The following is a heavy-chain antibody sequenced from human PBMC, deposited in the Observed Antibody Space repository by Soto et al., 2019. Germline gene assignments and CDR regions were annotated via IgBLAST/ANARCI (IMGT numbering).Heavy chain of an antibody. CDR3: ARARYAIGDIHY. CDR2: TYYRSKWYN. V-gene: IGHV6-1*01. J-gene: IGHJ4*02. D-gene: IGHD3-9*01. Sequence: SQTLSLTCVISGDSVSSNRAAWNWIRQSPSRGLEWLGRTYYRSKWYNDYAVSVKSRITINPDTSKNQFSLQLNSATPEDTAVYYGARARYAIGDIHYCGQGTLVTVAS. CDR1: GDSVSSNRAA.